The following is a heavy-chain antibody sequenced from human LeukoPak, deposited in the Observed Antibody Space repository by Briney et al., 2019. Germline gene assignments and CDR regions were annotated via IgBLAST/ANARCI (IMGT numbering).Heavy chain of an antibody. CDR3: AKGVYCTGGVCYTGPFDY. Sequence: GGSLRLSCAASGFTFSSYGMHWVRQAPGKGLEWVAVISYDGSNKYYADSVKGRFTISRDNSKNTLYLQMNSLRAEDTAVYYCAKGVYCTGGVCYTGPFDYWGQGTLVTVSS. J-gene: IGHJ4*02. CDR2: ISYDGSNK. D-gene: IGHD2-8*02. V-gene: IGHV3-30*18. CDR1: GFTFSSYG.